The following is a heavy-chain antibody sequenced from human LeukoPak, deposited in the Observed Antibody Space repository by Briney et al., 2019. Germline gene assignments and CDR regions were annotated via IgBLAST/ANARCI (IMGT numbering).Heavy chain of an antibody. V-gene: IGHV3-30*18. D-gene: IGHD4/OR15-4a*01. CDR2: IAYDGSSR. CDR1: GFTFSSFG. J-gene: IGHJ1*01. CDR3: VKDHIESSANYFPEYFQD. Sequence: GGSLRLSCAASGFTFSSFGMHWVRQAPGKGLEWVAVIAYDGSSRYYADSVKGRFTISRDDSKNTLYLQMKSLRTDDTAFYYCVKDHIESSANYFPEYFQDWGQGTLVTVSS.